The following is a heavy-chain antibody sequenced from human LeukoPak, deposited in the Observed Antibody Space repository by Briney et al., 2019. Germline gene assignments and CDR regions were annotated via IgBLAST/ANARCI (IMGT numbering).Heavy chain of an antibody. CDR2: INHSGST. V-gene: IGHV4-34*01. CDR3: ARGPLRYYYDSSGYYYDY. CDR1: GGSFSGYY. Sequence: PSETLSLTCAVYGGSFSGYYWSWIRQPPGKGLEWTGEINHSGSTNYNPSLKSRVTISVDTSKNQFSLKLSSVTAADTAVYYCARGPLRYYYDSSGYYYDYWGQGTLVTVSS. J-gene: IGHJ4*02. D-gene: IGHD3-22*01.